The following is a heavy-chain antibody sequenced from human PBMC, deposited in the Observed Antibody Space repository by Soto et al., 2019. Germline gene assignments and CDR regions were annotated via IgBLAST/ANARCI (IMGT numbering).Heavy chain of an antibody. Sequence: GGSLRLSSAASGFTFSSYEMSWFRHAPGQGLDWVSYISSVRSPMIYVDSVKGRFTISRDNAKNSLYLQMNSLRAEATAVYYCARSLPGSLYFDYWGQATLVTVSS. CDR2: ISSVRSPM. D-gene: IGHD1-26*01. J-gene: IGHJ4*02. V-gene: IGHV3-48*03. CDR3: ARSLPGSLYFDY. CDR1: GFTFSSYE.